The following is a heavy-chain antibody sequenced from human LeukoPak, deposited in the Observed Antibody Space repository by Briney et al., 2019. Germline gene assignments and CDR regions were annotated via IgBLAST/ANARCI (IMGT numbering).Heavy chain of an antibody. J-gene: IGHJ4*02. V-gene: IGHV3-30*18. Sequence: GGSLRLSCAASGFTFSSYGMHWVRQAPGKGLEWVAVISYDGSNKYYADSVKGRFTISRDNSKNTLYLQMNSLRAEDTAVYYCAKDHSQWELQDCFDYWGQGTLVTVSS. CDR1: GFTFSSYG. D-gene: IGHD1-26*01. CDR3: AKDHSQWELQDCFDY. CDR2: ISYDGSNK.